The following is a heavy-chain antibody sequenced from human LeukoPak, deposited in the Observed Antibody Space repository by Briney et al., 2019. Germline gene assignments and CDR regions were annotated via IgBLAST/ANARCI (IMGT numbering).Heavy chain of an antibody. CDR3: ARGLSQGSYFDY. J-gene: IGHJ4*02. V-gene: IGHV4-34*01. CDR1: GGSFSGYY. CDR2: INHSGST. D-gene: IGHD1-26*01. Sequence: SETLSLTCAVYGGSFSGYYWSWIRQPPGKGLEWIGEINHSGSTNYNPSLKSRVTISVDTSKNQFSLKLSSVTAADTAVYYCARGLSQGSYFDYWGQGTLVTVSS.